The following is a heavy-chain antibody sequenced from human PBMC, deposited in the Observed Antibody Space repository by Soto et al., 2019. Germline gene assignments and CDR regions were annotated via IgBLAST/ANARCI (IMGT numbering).Heavy chain of an antibody. CDR1: GFTFGDYA. CDR2: ISWNSVSR. J-gene: IGHJ6*03. D-gene: IGHD2-15*01. CDR3: VKVAVTGPLFYYYYMDV. V-gene: IGHV3-9*01. Sequence: EVQLVESGGGLVQPGRSLRLSCAASGFTFGDYAMHWVRQAPGKGLEWVSGISWNSVSRFYADSVKGRFTISRDNAQNSLYLQMNTLTSDDTALYYCVKVAVTGPLFYYYYMDVWGQGITVTVSS.